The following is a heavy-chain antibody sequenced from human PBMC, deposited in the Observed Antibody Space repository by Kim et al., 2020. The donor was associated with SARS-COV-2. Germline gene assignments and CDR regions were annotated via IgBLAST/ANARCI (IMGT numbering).Heavy chain of an antibody. CDR3: ARGGGQQLDLPTTHGNWFDP. J-gene: IGHJ5*02. CDR2: ISSSGSTI. Sequence: GGSLRLSCAASGFTFSSYEMNWVRQAPGKGLEWVSYISSSGSTIYYADSVKGRFTISRDNAKNSLYLQMNSLRAEDTAVYYCARGGGQQLDLPTTHGNWFDPWGQGTLVTVSS. D-gene: IGHD6-13*01. V-gene: IGHV3-48*03. CDR1: GFTFSSYE.